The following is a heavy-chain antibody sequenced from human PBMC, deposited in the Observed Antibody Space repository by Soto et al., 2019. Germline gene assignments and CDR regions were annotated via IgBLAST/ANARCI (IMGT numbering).Heavy chain of an antibody. CDR3: ATDLAQLVQGCYFDC. V-gene: IGHV1-46*01. Sequence: ASVKVSCKASGYTFTSYYMHWVRQAPGQGLEWMGIINPSGGSTSYAQKFQGRVTMTRDTSTSTVYMELSSLRSEETAVYYCATDLAQLVQGCYFDCWGKGTLVTV. D-gene: IGHD6-6*01. J-gene: IGHJ4*02. CDR2: INPSGGST. CDR1: GYTFTSYY.